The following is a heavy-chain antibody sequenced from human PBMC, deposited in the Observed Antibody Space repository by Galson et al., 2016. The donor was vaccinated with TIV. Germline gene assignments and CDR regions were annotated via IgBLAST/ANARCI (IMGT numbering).Heavy chain of an antibody. CDR1: GYTFSSYS. CDR3: ARGAMVTPYSFFDY. V-gene: IGHV1-18*04. D-gene: IGHD2-21*02. CDR2: ISGYSGNT. Sequence: SVKVSCKASGYTFSSYSINWVRQAPGQGLEWMGWISGYSGNTNYAQKFQGRVTMTTDTSTGTAYMELRSLRSDDTAVYYCARGAMVTPYSFFDYWGQGTLVTVFS. J-gene: IGHJ4*02.